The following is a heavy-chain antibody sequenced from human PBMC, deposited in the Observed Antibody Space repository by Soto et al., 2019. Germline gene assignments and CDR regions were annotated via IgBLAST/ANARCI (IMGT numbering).Heavy chain of an antibody. D-gene: IGHD6-13*01. Sequence: SETLSLTCAVSGGSISSSNWWSWVRQPPGKGLEWIGEIYHSGSTNYNPSLKSRVTISVDKSKNQFSLKLSSVTAADTAVYYCAREGEEAAGIGWFEPWGQGTLVPVS. V-gene: IGHV4-4*02. CDR1: GGSISSSNW. J-gene: IGHJ5*02. CDR3: AREGEEAAGIGWFEP. CDR2: IYHSGST.